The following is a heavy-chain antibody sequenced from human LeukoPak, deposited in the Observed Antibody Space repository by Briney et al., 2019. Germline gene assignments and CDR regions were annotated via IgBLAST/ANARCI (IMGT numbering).Heavy chain of an antibody. J-gene: IGHJ6*02. V-gene: IGHV4-34*01. CDR1: GGSFSGYY. D-gene: IGHD2-15*01. CDR2: INHSGST. Sequence: PSETLSLTCAVYGGSFSGYYWSWVRKPPGKGLEWIGEINHSGSTNYNPSLKSRVTISVDTSKNQFSLKLSSVTAADTAVYYCASRPQGPYCSGGTCYDYYYGMDVWGQGTTVTVSS. CDR3: ASRPQGPYCSGGTCYDYYYGMDV.